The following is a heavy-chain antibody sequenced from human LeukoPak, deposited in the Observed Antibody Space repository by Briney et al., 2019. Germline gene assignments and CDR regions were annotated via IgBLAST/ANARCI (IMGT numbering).Heavy chain of an antibody. CDR3: ARDNRGYNYFDY. CDR2: IWYDGSNK. V-gene: IGHV3-33*01. Sequence: PGGSLRLSCAASGFTFSSYGMHWVRQAPGKGLEWVAVIWYDGSNKYYAGSVKGRFTISRDNSKNTLYLQMNSLRAEDTAVHYCARDNRGYNYFDYWGQGTLVTVSS. D-gene: IGHD5-24*01. J-gene: IGHJ4*02. CDR1: GFTFSSYG.